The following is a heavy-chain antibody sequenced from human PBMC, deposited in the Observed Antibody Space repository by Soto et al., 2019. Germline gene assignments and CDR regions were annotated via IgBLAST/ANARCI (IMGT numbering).Heavy chain of an antibody. D-gene: IGHD2-15*01. Sequence: SXRASGDPSTSFAINLVRQATGQGLEWMGWMNPNSGNTGYAQKFQGIVTMTRNTSISTAYMELSSLRSEDTAVYYCARPLVGHGMDVWGQGTQVSVSS. J-gene: IGHJ6*02. CDR1: GDPSTSFA. CDR2: MNPNSGNT. CDR3: ARPLVGHGMDV. V-gene: IGHV1-8*01.